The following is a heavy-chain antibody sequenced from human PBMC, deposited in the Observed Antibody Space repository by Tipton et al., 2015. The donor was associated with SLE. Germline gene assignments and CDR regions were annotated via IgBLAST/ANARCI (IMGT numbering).Heavy chain of an antibody. V-gene: IGHV3-49*04. J-gene: IGHJ4*02. CDR2: IRSKTYGGKT. D-gene: IGHD5-24*01. CDR1: GFTFGDYA. CDR3: TRVGDGYLVRFDY. Sequence: SLRLSCTGSGFTFGDYAMSWVRQAPGKGLEWVGFIRSKTYGGKTEYAAFVKGRFTISRDDSKSIAYLQMNSLKTEDTAMYYCTRVGDGYLVRFDYWGQGTLVTVSS.